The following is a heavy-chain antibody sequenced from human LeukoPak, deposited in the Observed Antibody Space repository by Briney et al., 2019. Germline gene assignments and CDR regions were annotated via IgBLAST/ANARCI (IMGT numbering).Heavy chain of an antibody. CDR3: ARDSGPYYYDSSGYYYVLGGGIYSREFDY. J-gene: IGHJ4*02. CDR1: GFTFSSYA. CDR2: ISSNGGST. D-gene: IGHD3-22*01. V-gene: IGHV3-64*01. Sequence: PGGSLRLSCAASGFTFSSYAMHWVRQAPGKGLEYVSAISSNGGSTYYANSVKGRLTISRDNSKNTLYLQMGSLRAEDMAVYYCARDSGPYYYDSSGYYYVLGGGIYSREFDYWGQGTLVTVSS.